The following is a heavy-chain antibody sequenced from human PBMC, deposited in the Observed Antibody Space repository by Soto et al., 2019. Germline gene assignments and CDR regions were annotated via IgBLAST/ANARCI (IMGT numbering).Heavy chain of an antibody. CDR2: INDRGDKT. J-gene: IGHJ4*02. Sequence: EVQMLESGGELVHRRGSLSVSCAASGFTFIDYAMSWVRQAPGKGLEWVSGINDRGDKTYYADSVKGRFTISRDNSKNTLYLHMTSLRVEDTAVYYCAKETGKLGVPLFDHWGQGTLVSVSS. V-gene: IGHV3-23*01. CDR1: GFTFIDYA. CDR3: AKETGKLGVPLFDH. D-gene: IGHD1-26*01.